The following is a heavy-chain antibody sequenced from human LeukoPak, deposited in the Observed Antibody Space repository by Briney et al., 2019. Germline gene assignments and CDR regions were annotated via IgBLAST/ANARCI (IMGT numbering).Heavy chain of an antibody. J-gene: IGHJ6*03. Sequence: GASVKVSCKASGGTFSSYAISWVRQAPGQGLEWMGGIIPIFGTANYAQKFQGRVTITTDESTGTAYMELSSLRSEDTAVYYCARDRGEKATIKYYYYMDVWGKGTTVTVSS. CDR2: IIPIFGTA. CDR1: GGTFSSYA. CDR3: ARDRGEKATIKYYYYMDV. V-gene: IGHV1-69*05. D-gene: IGHD5-24*01.